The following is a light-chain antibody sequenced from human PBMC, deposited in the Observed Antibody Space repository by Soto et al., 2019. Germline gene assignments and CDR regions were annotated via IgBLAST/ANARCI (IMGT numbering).Light chain of an antibody. CDR1: SNDVGGYSH. CDR3: SSYTTSTTLVL. Sequence: QSALTQPASVSGSPGQSITISCTGTSNDVGGYSHVSWYQHHPGKAPKLLIYEVAGRPSGVSDRFSGSKSGNTASLTISGLQAEDEADYYCSSYTTSTTLVLFGGGTKLTVL. CDR2: EVA. J-gene: IGLJ2*01. V-gene: IGLV2-14*01.